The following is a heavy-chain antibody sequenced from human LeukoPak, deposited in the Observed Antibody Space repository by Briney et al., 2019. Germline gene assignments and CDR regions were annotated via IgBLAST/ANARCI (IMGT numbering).Heavy chain of an antibody. CDR2: IYYSGST. D-gene: IGHD6-13*01. V-gene: IGHV4-59*01. CDR1: GGSISSYY. CDR3: ARGRVSSSTWYSTYYYYFYMDV. Sequence: PSETLSLTCTVSGGSISSYYWSWIRQPPGKGLEWIGYIYYSGSTNYNPSLKSRVTISVDTSKNQFSLKLSSATAADTAVYFCARGRVSSSTWYSTYYYYFYMDVWGKGTTVTVSS. J-gene: IGHJ6*03.